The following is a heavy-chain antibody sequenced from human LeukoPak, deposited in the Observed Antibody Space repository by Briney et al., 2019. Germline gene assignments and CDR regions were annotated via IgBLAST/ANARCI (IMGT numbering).Heavy chain of an antibody. Sequence: GGSLRLSCAASGFTFSSYWMSWVRQAPGKGLEWVANIKQDGSEKYYVDSVKGRFTISRDNAKNSLYLQMNSLRAEDTAVYYCARDAWIQLCLPHTYWGQGTLVTVSS. CDR3: ARDAWIQLCLPHTY. CDR2: IKQDGSEK. CDR1: GFTFSSYW. D-gene: IGHD5-18*01. V-gene: IGHV3-7*01. J-gene: IGHJ4*02.